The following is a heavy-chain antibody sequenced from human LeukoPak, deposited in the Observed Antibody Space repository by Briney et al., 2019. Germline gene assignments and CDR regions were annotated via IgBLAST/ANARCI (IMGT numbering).Heavy chain of an antibody. Sequence: VASVKVSCKASGYTFTSYAMNWVRQAPGQGLEWMGWINTNTGNPTYAQGLTGRFVFSLDTSVSTTYLQISSLKAEDTAVYYCARVLSQYGSGALDHWGQGTLVTVSS. V-gene: IGHV7-4-1*02. J-gene: IGHJ4*02. CDR2: INTNTGNP. D-gene: IGHD3-10*01. CDR3: ARVLSQYGSGALDH. CDR1: GYTFTSYA.